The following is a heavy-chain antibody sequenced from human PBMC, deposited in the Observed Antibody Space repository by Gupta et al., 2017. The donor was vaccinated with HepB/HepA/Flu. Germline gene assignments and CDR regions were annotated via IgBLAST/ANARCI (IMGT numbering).Heavy chain of an antibody. CDR1: GGSFSSGGYY. D-gene: IGHD2-2*01. V-gene: IGHV4-31*03. J-gene: IGHJ4*02. CDR2: IYYTGST. Sequence: QVQLQESGPGLMTPSQTLSLTCTVSGGSFSSGGYYWSWIRQHPGKGLEWIGHIYYTGSTYYNPSLNSRVTISVDTSKNQFSLRLPSVTAADTAVYYCARGGFCSSTSCYGFDSWGQGNLVTVSS. CDR3: ARGGFCSSTSCYGFDS.